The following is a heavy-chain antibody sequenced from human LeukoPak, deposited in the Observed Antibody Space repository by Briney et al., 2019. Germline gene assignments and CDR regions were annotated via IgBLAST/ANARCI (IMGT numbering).Heavy chain of an antibody. Sequence: PSETLSLTCTVSGGSMSGYYWSWIRQPPGKGLEWIGYIHYSGTTSYNPSLKSRVTISLDTSRNQFSLKLRSVTTADTAVYYCARRRVYSGSGEFDFWGQGTTVTVSS. CDR3: ARRRVYSGSGEFDF. CDR2: IHYSGTT. V-gene: IGHV4-59*01. CDR1: GGSMSGYY. J-gene: IGHJ6*02. D-gene: IGHD5-12*01.